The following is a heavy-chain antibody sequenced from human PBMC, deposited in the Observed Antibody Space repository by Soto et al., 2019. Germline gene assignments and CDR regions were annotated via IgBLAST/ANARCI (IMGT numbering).Heavy chain of an antibody. D-gene: IGHD1-1*01. CDR1: GFTFSAYW. Sequence: GGSLRLSCAVSGFTFSAYWMHWVRQVPGKGLTWVSRISDDGSTATYADSVKGRFIISRNNAKNTLYLEMNTLRADDSGLYYCARGPRVSSTGTGAHWGRGTLVTVSS. CDR3: ARGPRVSSTGTGAH. V-gene: IGHV3-74*01. J-gene: IGHJ4*02. CDR2: ISDDGSTA.